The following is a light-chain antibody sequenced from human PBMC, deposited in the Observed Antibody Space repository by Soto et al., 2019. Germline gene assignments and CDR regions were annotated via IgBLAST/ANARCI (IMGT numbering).Light chain of an antibody. CDR2: GAS. Sequence: EIVMRQTRATLSVFPGERATLSCSVSQCVSDNVAWYQQKPGQAPRLLIYGASTRATATPARFSGSGSGTDFTLTISRLEPEDFAVYHCQQYVGSSRTLGQG. J-gene: IGKJ1*01. V-gene: IGKV3-15*01. CDR1: QCVSDN. CDR3: QQYVGSSRT.